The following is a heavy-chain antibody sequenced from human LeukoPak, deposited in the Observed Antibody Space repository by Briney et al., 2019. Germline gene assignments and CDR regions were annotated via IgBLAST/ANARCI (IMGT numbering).Heavy chain of an antibody. CDR3: ARQGAFNY. Sequence: SETLSLTCTVSGGSISSYYWSWIRQPPGKGLEWIGYIYYSGSTYYNPSLKSRVTTSVDTSKNQFSLKLSSVTAADTAVYYCARQGAFNYWGQGTLVTVSS. CDR2: IYYSGST. CDR1: GGSISSYY. V-gene: IGHV4-59*04. J-gene: IGHJ4*02. D-gene: IGHD3-16*01.